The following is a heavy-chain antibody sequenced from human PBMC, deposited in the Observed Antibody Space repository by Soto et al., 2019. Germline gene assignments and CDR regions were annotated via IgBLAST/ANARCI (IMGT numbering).Heavy chain of an antibody. CDR3: AKLVRDDVRRSDLDH. CDR2: FYYSGTT. J-gene: IGHJ4*02. V-gene: IGHV4-39*01. CDR1: GDSITASYSN. D-gene: IGHD3-10*02. Sequence: SETLSLTCTVSGDSITASYSNWAWIRQPPGKGLKWIGTFYYSGTTSQNPPLRSRITISGDTSRNQFSLNLRSVTAADSGVYYCAKLVRDDVRRSDLDHWGQGTRGTGS.